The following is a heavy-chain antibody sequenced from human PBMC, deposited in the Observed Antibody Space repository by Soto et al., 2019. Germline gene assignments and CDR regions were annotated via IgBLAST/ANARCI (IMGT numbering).Heavy chain of an antibody. D-gene: IGHD2-21*02. J-gene: IGHJ6*01. CDR3: ARDTAPSDV. CDR2: INAGNGNT. CDR1: GYTFTSYA. Sequence: VPLVQSGAEVKKPGASVKDYCKASGYTFTSYAMHWVRQAPGQRLEWMGWINAGNGNTKYSQQFQGRVTITRDTSASTAYMELSRLRCEDTAVYYCARDTAPSDVWGEGTTVTFSS. V-gene: IGHV1-3*01.